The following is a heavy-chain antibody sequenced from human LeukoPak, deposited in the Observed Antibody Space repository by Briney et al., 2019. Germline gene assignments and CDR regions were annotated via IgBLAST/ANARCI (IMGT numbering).Heavy chain of an antibody. Sequence: GASVKVSCEASGYSFTSYGFNWVRQDPGQGLAWMGWMSAYNGKTNYAHSLQGRVTVTADTSTSTAYMELRSLRSEDTAVYYCARGMGYSYGHPQGAFDIWGQGTMVTVSS. CDR3: ARGMGYSYGHPQGAFDI. CDR1: GYSFTSYG. CDR2: MSAYNGKT. D-gene: IGHD5-18*01. J-gene: IGHJ3*02. V-gene: IGHV1-18*01.